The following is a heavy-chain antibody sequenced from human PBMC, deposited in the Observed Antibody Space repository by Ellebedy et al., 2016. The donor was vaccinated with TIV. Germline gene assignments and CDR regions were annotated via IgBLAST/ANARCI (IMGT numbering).Heavy chain of an antibody. CDR3: AKGALRTGTGGGYFEY. J-gene: IGHJ4*02. D-gene: IGHD1-1*01. Sequence: GESLKISCAASGFTFSGHWMHWVRQAPGKELVWVSRIKGDGSSAGYADSVKGRFTISRDNAKNTLYLQMNSLRAEDTAVYYCAKGALRTGTGGGYFEYWGQGTLVTVSS. CDR2: IKGDGSSA. V-gene: IGHV3-74*01. CDR1: GFTFSGHW.